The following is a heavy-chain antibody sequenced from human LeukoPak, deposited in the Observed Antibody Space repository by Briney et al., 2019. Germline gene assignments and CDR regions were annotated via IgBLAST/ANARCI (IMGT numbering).Heavy chain of an antibody. CDR1: GFTFSSYA. Sequence: GGSLRLSCAASGFTFSSYAMSWVRQAPGRGPEWVSTISIDGGRTYYADSVKGRFTVSRDTSKNTLYLQMNSLRAEDTAVYYCARDAGSPAPVDYWGQGTLVTVSS. J-gene: IGHJ4*02. CDR2: ISIDGGRT. V-gene: IGHV3-23*01. CDR3: ARDAGSPAPVDY.